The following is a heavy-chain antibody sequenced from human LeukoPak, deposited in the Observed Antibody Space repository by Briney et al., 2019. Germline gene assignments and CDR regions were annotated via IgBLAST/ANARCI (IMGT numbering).Heavy chain of an antibody. CDR1: GYTFTGYY. CDR3: ARFAPLIQLWNYDAFDI. D-gene: IGHD5-18*01. V-gene: IGHV1-2*02. Sequence: ASVKVSCKASGYTFTGYYMHWVRQAPGQGLEWMGWINPNSGGTNYAQKFQGRGTMTRDTSISTAYMELSRLRSDDTAVYYCARFAPLIQLWNYDAFDIWGQGTMVTVSS. J-gene: IGHJ3*02. CDR2: INPNSGGT.